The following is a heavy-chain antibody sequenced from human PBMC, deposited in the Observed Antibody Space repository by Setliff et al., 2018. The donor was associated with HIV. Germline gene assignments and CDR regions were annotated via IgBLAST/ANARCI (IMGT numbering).Heavy chain of an antibody. D-gene: IGHD5-12*01. CDR1: GYTFRSYG. J-gene: IGHJ4*02. Sequence: ASVKVSCKASGYTFRSYGINWVRQAPGQGLEWMGWINTNTGKPTYAQGFTGRYVFSLDTSVSAAYLQINSLKAEDSAVYYCASFSGYIDYWGQGTLVTVSS. CDR3: ASFSGYIDY. V-gene: IGHV7-4-1*02. CDR2: INTNTGKP.